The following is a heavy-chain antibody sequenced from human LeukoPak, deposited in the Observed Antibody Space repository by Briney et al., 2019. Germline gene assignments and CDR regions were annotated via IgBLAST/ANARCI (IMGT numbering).Heavy chain of an antibody. D-gene: IGHD2-21*01. J-gene: IGHJ3*02. Sequence: GGSLRLSCAASGFTFSSYSMNWVRQAPGKGLEWVSYISSSSSTIYYADSVKGRFTISRDNAKNSLYLQMNSLRAEDTAVYYCARDASPPIVEVNPDAFDIWGQGTMVTVSS. CDR1: GFTFSSYS. CDR3: ARDASPPIVEVNPDAFDI. CDR2: ISSSSSTI. V-gene: IGHV3-48*01.